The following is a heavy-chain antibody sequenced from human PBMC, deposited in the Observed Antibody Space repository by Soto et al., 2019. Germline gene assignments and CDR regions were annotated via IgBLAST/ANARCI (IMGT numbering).Heavy chain of an antibody. CDR2: ISYDGSNK. CDR3: ARDQVKGTMTIL. CDR1: GFTFINYA. D-gene: IGHD4-17*01. V-gene: IGHV3-30-3*01. J-gene: IGHJ4*02. Sequence: GGSLRLSCAASGFTFINYAIHWVRQAPGKGLEWVAVISYDGSNKYYADSVKGRFTISRDNSKNTMYLQMNSLSAEDTAVYHCARDQVKGTMTILWGQGTLVTVSS.